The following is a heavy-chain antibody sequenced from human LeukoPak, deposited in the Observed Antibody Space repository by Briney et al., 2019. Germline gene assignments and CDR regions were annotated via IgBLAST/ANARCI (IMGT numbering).Heavy chain of an antibody. Sequence: SETLSLTCVVSGYSISSGYYWGWIRQPPGKGLEWIGSIYHSGNTYYNPSLKSRVTISVDTSKNQFSLKLSSVTAADTAMYYCASTPTVYYYYMDVWGKGTTVTVSS. CDR1: GYSISSGYY. J-gene: IGHJ6*03. CDR2: IYHSGNT. V-gene: IGHV4-38-2*01. D-gene: IGHD1-14*01. CDR3: ASTPTVYYYYMDV.